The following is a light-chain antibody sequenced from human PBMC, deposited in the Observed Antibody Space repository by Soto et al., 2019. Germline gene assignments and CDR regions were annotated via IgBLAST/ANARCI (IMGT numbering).Light chain of an antibody. V-gene: IGLV2-14*01. J-gene: IGLJ1*01. CDR3: SSYTTSNIYV. CDR1: SSDVGGYNY. Sequence: QSALTQPASVSGSPGQSFTISCTGTSSDVGGYNYVSWHQQHPGKAPKLMIYDVNNRPSGVSNRFSGSKSGNTASLTISGLQAEDEADYYCSSYTTSNIYVFGTGTKLTVL. CDR2: DVN.